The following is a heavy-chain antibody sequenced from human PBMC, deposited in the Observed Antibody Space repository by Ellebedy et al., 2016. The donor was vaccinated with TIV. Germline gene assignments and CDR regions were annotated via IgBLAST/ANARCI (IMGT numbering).Heavy chain of an antibody. CDR1: GGSISPFY. CDR3: ARLSYYGSGTVDY. Sequence: SETLSLTCTVSGGSISPFYWSWIRQPPGKGLEWIGSIYYSGSTYYNPSLKSRVTISVDTSKNQFSLKLSSVTAADTAVYYCARLSYYGSGTVDYWGQGTLVTVSA. J-gene: IGHJ4*02. D-gene: IGHD3-10*01. V-gene: IGHV4-59*05. CDR2: IYYSGST.